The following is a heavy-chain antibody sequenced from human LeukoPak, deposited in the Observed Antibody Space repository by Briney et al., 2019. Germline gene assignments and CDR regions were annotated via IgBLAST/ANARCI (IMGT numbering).Heavy chain of an antibody. D-gene: IGHD4-23*01. Sequence: PGGSLGLSCAASGFTFSVYSMNWVRQAPGKGLEWVSSITTSSSDMYYADSVKGRFTISRDNAKNSLFLQMNSLRAEDTAVYYCARDWYTAERWTIYYSYYIDVWGKGTTVTVSS. CDR3: ARDWYTAERWTIYYSYYIDV. V-gene: IGHV3-21*01. J-gene: IGHJ6*03. CDR2: ITTSSSDM. CDR1: GFTFSVYS.